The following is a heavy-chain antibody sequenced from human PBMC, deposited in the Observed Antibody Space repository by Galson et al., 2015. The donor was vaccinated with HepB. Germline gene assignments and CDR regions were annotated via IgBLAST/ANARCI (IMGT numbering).Heavy chain of an antibody. V-gene: IGHV3-48*02. CDR3: ARDTRYGDYALRYVSDY. J-gene: IGHJ4*02. CDR2: ISSSSSTI. D-gene: IGHD4-17*01. CDR1: GFTFSSHS. Sequence: LRLSCAASGFTFSSHSMNWVRQAPGKGLEWVSYISSSSSTIYYADSVKGRFTISRDNAKNSLHLQMDSLRDEDTAVYYCARDTRYGDYALRYVSDYWGQGTLVTVSS.